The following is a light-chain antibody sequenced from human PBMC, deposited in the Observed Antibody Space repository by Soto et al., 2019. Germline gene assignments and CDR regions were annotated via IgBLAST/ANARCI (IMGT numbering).Light chain of an antibody. Sequence: EIVMTHSPATLSGSPGERATLSCRASQSVSSNLAWYQQKPGQAPRLLIYGAYTRATGIPARFSGSGSGTEFTLTISRLQSEDFAVYYCQQYNKWPPWTFGQGTKVDIK. J-gene: IGKJ1*01. CDR3: QQYNKWPPWT. CDR1: QSVSSN. V-gene: IGKV3-15*01. CDR2: GAY.